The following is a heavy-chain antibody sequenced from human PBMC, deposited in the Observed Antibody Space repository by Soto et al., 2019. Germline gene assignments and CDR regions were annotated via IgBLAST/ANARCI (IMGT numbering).Heavy chain of an antibody. V-gene: IGHV1-2*04. CDR3: ARAKWVTSLRVYYYYGMDV. CDR2: INPNSGGT. CDR1: GYTFTGNY. J-gene: IGHJ6*02. Sequence: ASVKVSCKASGYTFTGNYMHWVRRAPGQGLEWMGWINPNSGGTNYAQKFQGWVTITRDTSISTAYMELSRLRSDDTAVYYCARAKWVTSLRVYYYYGMDVWGQGTTVTVSS. D-gene: IGHD5-18*01.